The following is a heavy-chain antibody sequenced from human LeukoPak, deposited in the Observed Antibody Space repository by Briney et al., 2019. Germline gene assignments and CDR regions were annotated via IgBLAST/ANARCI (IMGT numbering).Heavy chain of an antibody. CDR1: GGSISSSSYY. V-gene: IGHV4-39*02. D-gene: IGHD2-21*02. CDR3: ARDGVTTIPNYFDY. Sequence: SETLSLTCTVSGGSISSSSYYWGWIRQPPGKGLEWIGSIYYSGSTYYNPSLKSRVTISVDTSKNQFSLKLSSVTAADTAVYYCARDGVTTIPNYFDYWGQGTLVTVSS. J-gene: IGHJ4*02. CDR2: IYYSGST.